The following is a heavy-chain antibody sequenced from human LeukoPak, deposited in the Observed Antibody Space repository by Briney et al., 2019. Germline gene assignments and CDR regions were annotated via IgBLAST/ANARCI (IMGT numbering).Heavy chain of an antibody. CDR3: AGGIFGVIINAFHI. J-gene: IGHJ3*02. Sequence: PSETRSLTCTVSGASISSYHWSWIRQPPGKGLEWIGDTYNSGRTNYNPSLKSRVSMSVDTSKNQFSLNLTSVTAADTAVYYCAGGIFGVIINAFHIWGQGTMVTVSS. D-gene: IGHD3-3*01. V-gene: IGHV4-59*01. CDR1: GASISSYH. CDR2: TYNSGRT.